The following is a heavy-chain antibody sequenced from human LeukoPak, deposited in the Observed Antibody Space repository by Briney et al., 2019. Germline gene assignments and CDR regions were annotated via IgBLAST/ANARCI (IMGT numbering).Heavy chain of an antibody. CDR2: ISAYNGNT. CDR1: GYTFTSYG. J-gene: IGHJ6*03. CDR3: ARAFKGIAAAGNNYYYYYMDV. D-gene: IGHD6-13*01. V-gene: IGHV1-18*01. Sequence: ASVKVSCKASGYTFTSYGISWVRQAPGQGLEWMGWISAYNGNTNYAQKLQGRVTMTTDTSTSTAYMELRSLRSDDTAVYYCARAFKGIAAAGNNYYYYYMDVWGKGTTVTVSS.